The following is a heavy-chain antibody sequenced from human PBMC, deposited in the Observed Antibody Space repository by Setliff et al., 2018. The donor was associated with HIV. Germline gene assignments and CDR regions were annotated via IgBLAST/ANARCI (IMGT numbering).Heavy chain of an antibody. V-gene: IGHV1-18*01. CDR1: GYTFNTYG. CDR3: ARDIGYCSGDKCPGFDY. CDR2: ISTSNGNT. D-gene: IGHD2-15*01. J-gene: IGHJ4*02. Sequence: GASVKVSCKPSGYTFNTYGLSGVRQAPGQGLEWMGWISTSNGNTKYAQMCQGRVTMTTDTSTSTAYMELRSLRPDDTAVYYCARDIGYCSGDKCPGFDYWGQGTLVTVSS.